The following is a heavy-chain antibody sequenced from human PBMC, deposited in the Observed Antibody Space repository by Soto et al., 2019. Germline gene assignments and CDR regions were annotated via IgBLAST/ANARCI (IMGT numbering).Heavy chain of an antibody. CDR2: IDPSDSQT. D-gene: IGHD3-22*01. CDR1: GYSFAGYW. V-gene: IGHV5-10-1*01. J-gene: IGHJ4*02. Sequence: GESLKLSCKGSGYSFAGYWITWVRQKPGKGLEWMGRIDPSDSQTYYSPSFRGHVTISVTKSITTVFLQWSSLRASDTAMYYCARQIYDSDTGPNFQYYFDSWGQGTPGTVYS. CDR3: ARQIYDSDTGPNFQYYFDS.